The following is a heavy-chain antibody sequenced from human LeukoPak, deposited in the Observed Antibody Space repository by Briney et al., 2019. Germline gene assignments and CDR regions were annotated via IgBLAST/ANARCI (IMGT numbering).Heavy chain of an antibody. D-gene: IGHD6-13*01. CDR2: IWYDGSNK. J-gene: IGHJ4*02. V-gene: IGHV3-33*01. Sequence: GRSLRLSCAASGFTFSSYGMHWVRQAPGKGLEWVAVIWYDGSNKYYADSVKGRFTISRDNSKNTLYLQMNSLRAEDTAVYYCARESAGIAAAGTLDYWGQGTLVTVSS. CDR3: ARESAGIAAAGTLDY. CDR1: GFTFSSYG.